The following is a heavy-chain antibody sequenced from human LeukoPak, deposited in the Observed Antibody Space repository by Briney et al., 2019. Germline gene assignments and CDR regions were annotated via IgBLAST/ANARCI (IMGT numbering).Heavy chain of an antibody. Sequence: GGSLRLSCAASGFTFSSYAMSWVRQAPGKGLEWVSANSGSGGSTYYADSVKGRFTISRDNSKNTPYLQMNSLRAEDTAVYYCVVVTAIRGYYFDYWGQGTLVTVSS. D-gene: IGHD2-21*02. CDR2: NSGSGGST. J-gene: IGHJ4*02. CDR1: GFTFSSYA. V-gene: IGHV3-23*01. CDR3: VVVTAIRGYYFDY.